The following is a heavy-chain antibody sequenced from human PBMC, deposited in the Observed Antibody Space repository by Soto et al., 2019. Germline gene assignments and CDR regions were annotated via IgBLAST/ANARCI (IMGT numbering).Heavy chain of an antibody. CDR1: GFTVSSNY. V-gene: IGHV3-53*01. CDR3: ARDGGSYSEKGEHYYYYCGMDV. CDR2: IYSGGST. D-gene: IGHD1-26*01. J-gene: IGHJ6*02. Sequence: GSLRLSCAASGFTVSSNYMSWVRQAPGKGLEWVSVIYSGGSTYYADSVKGRFTISRDNSKNTLYLQMNSLRAEDTAVYYCARDGGSYSEKGEHYYYYCGMDVWGQGTTVTVSS.